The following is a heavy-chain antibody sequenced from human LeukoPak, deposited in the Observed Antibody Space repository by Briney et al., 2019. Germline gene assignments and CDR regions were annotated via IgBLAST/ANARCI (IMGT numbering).Heavy chain of an antibody. J-gene: IGHJ5*02. V-gene: IGHV4-59*01. Sequence: SETLSLTCTVSGGSISSYYWSWIRQPPGKRLECVGYIYYTGTTNYNPSLKSRVTISVDTSKNQFSLRLSSVTAADTAVYYCARGSSGYYIPWFDPWGQGTLVTVSS. CDR2: IYYTGTT. D-gene: IGHD3-3*01. CDR3: ARGSSGYYIPWFDP. CDR1: GGSISSYY.